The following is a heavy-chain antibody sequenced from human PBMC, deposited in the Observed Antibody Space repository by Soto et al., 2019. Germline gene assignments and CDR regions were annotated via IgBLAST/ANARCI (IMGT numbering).Heavy chain of an antibody. Sequence: QITLKESGPTLVKPTQTLTLTCTYSGFSRSTTRVGMGWIRQPPGNALEWLALIYWDDDKRYSPFLKSRLIITKDTSENQVILTVTNMDPMDTATYFCAHTLVAGLRYYFDYWGQGTLVTVSS. D-gene: IGHD6-19*01. CDR2: IYWDDDK. CDR3: AHTLVAGLRYYFDY. CDR1: GFSRSTTRVG. J-gene: IGHJ4*02. V-gene: IGHV2-5*02.